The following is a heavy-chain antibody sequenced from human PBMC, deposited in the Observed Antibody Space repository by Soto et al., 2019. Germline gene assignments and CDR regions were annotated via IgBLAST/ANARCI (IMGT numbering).Heavy chain of an antibody. D-gene: IGHD2-15*01. CDR1: GGSVSSNNW. V-gene: IGHV4-4*02. Sequence: SETLSLTCAVSGGSVSSNNWWNWVRQPPGKGLEWIGEIYHTGATNYNPSLKSRVTISVDKSKDQVSLNLNSVTAADTAVYYCARRGARYSPFDYWGQGTLVTVSS. J-gene: IGHJ4*02. CDR3: ARRGARYSPFDY. CDR2: IYHTGAT.